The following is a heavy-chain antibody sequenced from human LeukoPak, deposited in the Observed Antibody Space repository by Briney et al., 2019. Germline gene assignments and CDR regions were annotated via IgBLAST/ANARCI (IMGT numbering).Heavy chain of an antibody. CDR3: AKVRVNDYVWGGYRYPFDY. V-gene: IGHV3-23*01. CDR2: ISGSGGST. D-gene: IGHD3-16*02. Sequence: PGGSLRLSCAASGFTFSSYGMRWVRQAPGKGLEWVSAISGSGGSTYYADSVKGRFTISRDNSKNTLYLQMHSLRAEDTAVYYCAKVRVNDYVWGGYRYPFDYWGQGTLVTVSS. J-gene: IGHJ4*02. CDR1: GFTFSSYG.